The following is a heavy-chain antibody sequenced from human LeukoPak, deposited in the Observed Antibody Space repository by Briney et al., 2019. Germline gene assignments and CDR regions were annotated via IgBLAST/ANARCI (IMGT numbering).Heavy chain of an antibody. Sequence: SETLSLTCTVSGGSISSYYWSWIRQPAGKGLEWIGYIYYSGSTNYNPSLKSRVTISVDTSKNQFSLKLSSVTAADTAVYYCARPRNWYFDLWGRGTLVTVSS. V-gene: IGHV4-59*08. CDR2: IYYSGST. J-gene: IGHJ2*01. CDR1: GGSISSYY. CDR3: ARPRNWYFDL.